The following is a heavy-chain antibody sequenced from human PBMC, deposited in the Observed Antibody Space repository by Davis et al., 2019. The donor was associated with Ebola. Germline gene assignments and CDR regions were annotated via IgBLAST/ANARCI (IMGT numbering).Heavy chain of an antibody. CDR2: IWYDGSNK. J-gene: IGHJ6*02. D-gene: IGHD3-22*01. Sequence: PGGSLRLSCAASGFTFSSYGMHWVRQAPGKGLEWVAVIWYDGSNKYYADSVKGRFTISRDNSKNTLYLQMNSLRAEDTAVYYCAGVYDPYYYYGMDVWGQGTTVTVSS. CDR3: AGVYDPYYYYGMDV. V-gene: IGHV3-33*01. CDR1: GFTFSSYG.